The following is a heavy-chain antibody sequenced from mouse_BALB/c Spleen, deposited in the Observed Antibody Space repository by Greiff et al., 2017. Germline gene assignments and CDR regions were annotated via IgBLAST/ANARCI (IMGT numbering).Heavy chain of an antibody. V-gene: IGHV1-9*01. CDR2: ILPGSGST. Sequence: VKLVESGAELMKPGASVKISCKATGYTFSSYWIEWVKQRPGHGLEWIGEILPGSGSTNYNEKFKGKATFTADTSSNTAYMQLSSLTSEDSAVYYCARNGFYDGYSFAYWGQGTLVTVSA. J-gene: IGHJ3*01. CDR3: ARNGFYDGYSFAY. D-gene: IGHD2-3*01. CDR1: GYTFSSYW.